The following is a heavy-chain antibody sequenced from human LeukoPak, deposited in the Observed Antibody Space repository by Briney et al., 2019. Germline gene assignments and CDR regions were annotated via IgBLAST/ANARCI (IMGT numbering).Heavy chain of an antibody. Sequence: GGSLRLSCAASGFTFSSSAMSWVRQAPGKGLEWVANIKQDGSEKYYVDSVKGRFTISRDNAKNSLYLQMNSLRAEDTAVYYCARDRAATVTKDRGFDYWGQGTLVTVSS. D-gene: IGHD4-17*01. CDR2: IKQDGSEK. V-gene: IGHV3-7*03. CDR3: ARDRAATVTKDRGFDY. J-gene: IGHJ4*02. CDR1: GFTFSSSA.